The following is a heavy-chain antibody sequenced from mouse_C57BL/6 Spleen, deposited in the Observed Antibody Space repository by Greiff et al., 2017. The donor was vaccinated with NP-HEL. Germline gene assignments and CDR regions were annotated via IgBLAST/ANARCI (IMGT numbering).Heavy chain of an antibody. CDR2: ISNLAYSI. D-gene: IGHD2-10*02. J-gene: IGHJ4*01. V-gene: IGHV5-15*01. CDR1: GFTFSDYG. Sequence: EVKLVESGGGLVQPGGSLKLSCAASGFTFSDYGMAWVRQAPRKGPEWVAFISNLAYSIYYADTVTGRFTISRENAKNTLYLEMSSLRSEDTAMYYCARQGYGPVGYYYAMDYWGQGTSVTVSS. CDR3: ARQGYGPVGYYYAMDY.